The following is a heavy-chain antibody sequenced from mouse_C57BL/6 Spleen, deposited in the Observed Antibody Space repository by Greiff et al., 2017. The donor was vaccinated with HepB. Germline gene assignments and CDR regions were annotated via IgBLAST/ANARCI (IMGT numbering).Heavy chain of an antibody. J-gene: IGHJ4*01. CDR2: IHPNSGST. CDR1: GYTFTSYW. Sequence: VQLQQPGAELVKPGASVKLSCKASGYTFTSYWMHWVKQRPGQGLEWIGMIHPNSGSTNYNEKFKSKATLTVDKSSSTAYMQLSSLTSEDSAVYYCARWYYGSSYVRAMDYWGQGTSVTVSS. D-gene: IGHD1-1*01. V-gene: IGHV1-64*01. CDR3: ARWYYGSSYVRAMDY.